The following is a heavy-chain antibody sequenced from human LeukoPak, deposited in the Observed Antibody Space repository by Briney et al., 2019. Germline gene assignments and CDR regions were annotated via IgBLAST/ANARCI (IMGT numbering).Heavy chain of an antibody. V-gene: IGHV1-69*04. CDR3: ASARLRFLEWLFFDY. Sequence: SVKVSCKASGGTFSSYAISWVRQAPGQGLEWMGRIIPILGIANYAQKFQGRVTIIADRSTSTAYMELSSLRSEDTAVYYCASARLRFLEWLFFDYWGQGTLVTVSS. D-gene: IGHD3-3*01. J-gene: IGHJ4*02. CDR2: IIPILGIA. CDR1: GGTFSSYA.